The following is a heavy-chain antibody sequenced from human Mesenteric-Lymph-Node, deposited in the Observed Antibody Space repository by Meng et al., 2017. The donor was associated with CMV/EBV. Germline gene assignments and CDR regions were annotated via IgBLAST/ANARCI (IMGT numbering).Heavy chain of an antibody. V-gene: IGHV3-30*02. Sequence: GESLKISCAASGCIFSSYAMHWVRQAPGEGLEWVALIQYDGSNKYYTDSVEGRFTISRDNSKNTLNLQMNSLRTEDTAMYYCAKDMHSNYVDYWGQGTLVTVSS. CDR3: AKDMHSNYVDY. D-gene: IGHD4-11*01. CDR2: IQYDGSNK. J-gene: IGHJ4*02. CDR1: GCIFSSYA.